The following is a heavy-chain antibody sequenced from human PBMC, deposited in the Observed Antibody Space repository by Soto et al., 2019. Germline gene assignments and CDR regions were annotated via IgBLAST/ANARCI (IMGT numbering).Heavy chain of an antibody. D-gene: IGHD2-8*01. Sequence: ASVKVSCKASEYTFTNYALHWVRQAPGQRLEWMGWINAGNGNTKYSQKFQGRVTITRDTSASTAYMELRSLRSDDTAVYYCARDPYHVLMVNAPNLYGMDVWGQGTTVTVSS. V-gene: IGHV1-3*01. CDR1: EYTFTNYA. J-gene: IGHJ6*02. CDR3: ARDPYHVLMVNAPNLYGMDV. CDR2: INAGNGNT.